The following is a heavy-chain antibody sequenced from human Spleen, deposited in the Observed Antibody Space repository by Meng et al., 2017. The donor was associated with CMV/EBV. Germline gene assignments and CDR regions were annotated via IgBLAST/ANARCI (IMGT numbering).Heavy chain of an antibody. CDR2: ISASGGST. CDR3: ASGGYDFWSGYYLVN. J-gene: IGHJ4*02. V-gene: IGHV3-23*01. CDR1: EFTFSNYA. Sequence: SEFTFSNYAMSWVRQAPGKGLEWVSAISASGGSTYYADSVKGRFTISRDNSKNTLYLQMNRLRTEDTAVYYCASGGYDFWSGYYLVNWGQGTLVTVSS. D-gene: IGHD3-3*01.